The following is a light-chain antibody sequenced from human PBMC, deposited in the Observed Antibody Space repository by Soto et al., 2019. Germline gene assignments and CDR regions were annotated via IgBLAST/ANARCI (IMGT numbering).Light chain of an antibody. CDR2: DAS. CDR1: QDISNY. V-gene: IGKV1-33*01. J-gene: IGKJ3*01. CDR3: QQYDNRSFT. Sequence: DIQMTQSPSSLSASVGDRVTITCQASQDISNYLNWYQQKPGKAPKLLIYDASNLETGVPSRFSGSGSGTDVTFSISCLXXEXXXXYYCQQYDNRSFTFGPGTKVDIK.